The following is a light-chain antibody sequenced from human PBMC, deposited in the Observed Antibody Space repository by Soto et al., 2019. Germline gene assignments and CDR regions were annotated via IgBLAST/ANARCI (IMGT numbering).Light chain of an antibody. J-gene: IGKJ4*01. V-gene: IGKV3-20*01. CDR2: GAS. Sequence: EIVLTQSPGTLSLSPGERATLSCRASQTVRTNYLAWFQHKPGQAPRLLIYGASSRATGIPDRFSGSGSGTDFTLNIKRLEPEDFAVYFCQQYSDPPLTFGGGPKVEIK. CDR1: QTVRTNY. CDR3: QQYSDPPLT.